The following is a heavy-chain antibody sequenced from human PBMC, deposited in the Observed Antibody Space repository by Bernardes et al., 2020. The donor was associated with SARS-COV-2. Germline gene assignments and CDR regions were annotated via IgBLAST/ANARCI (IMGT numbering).Heavy chain of an antibody. J-gene: IGHJ6*02. CDR3: AREVPKYRDSSGYAHYYYAMDV. D-gene: IGHD3-22*01. Sequence: GGSLRLSCAASGFSFSDHYMDWVRQAPGKGLEWVGRIRNIQSNYTTKYAASVKGRFIISRDDSRKSVYLQMNSLKTEDTAVYYCAREVPKYRDSSGYAHYYYAMDVWGQGTTVTVSS. V-gene: IGHV3-72*01. CDR2: IRNIQSNYTT. CDR1: GFSFSDHY.